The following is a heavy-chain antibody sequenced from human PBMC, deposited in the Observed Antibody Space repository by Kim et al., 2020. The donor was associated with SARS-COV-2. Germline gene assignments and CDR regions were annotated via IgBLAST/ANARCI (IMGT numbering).Heavy chain of an antibody. CDR1: GGSFSGYY. V-gene: IGHV4-34*01. Sequence: SETLSLTCAVYGGSFSGYYWSWIRQPPGKGLEWIGEINHSGSTNYNPSLKSRVTISVDTSKNQFSLKLSSVTAADTAVYYCASGSGSGSYYRNSNTLRSRYTIFDYWGQGTLVTVSS. CDR3: ASGSGSGSYYRNSNTLRSRYTIFDY. D-gene: IGHD3-10*01. CDR2: INHSGST. J-gene: IGHJ4*02.